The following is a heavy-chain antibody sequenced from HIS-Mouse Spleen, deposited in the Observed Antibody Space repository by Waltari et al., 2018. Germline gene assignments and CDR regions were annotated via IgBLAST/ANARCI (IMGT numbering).Heavy chain of an antibody. V-gene: IGHV3-30*18. J-gene: IGHJ4*02. CDR1: GFTFSSYG. D-gene: IGHD1-26*01. Sequence: QVQLVESGGGVVQPGRSLRLSCAASGFTFSSYGMHWVRQAPGKGLEWVAVISYDGSNKYYADSVKGRFTISRDNSKNTLYLQMNSLRAEDTAVYYCAKEKWFDYWGQGTLVTVSS. CDR3: AKEKWFDY. CDR2: ISYDGSNK.